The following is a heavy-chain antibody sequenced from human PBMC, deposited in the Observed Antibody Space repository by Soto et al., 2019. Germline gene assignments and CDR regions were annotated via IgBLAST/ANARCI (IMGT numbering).Heavy chain of an antibody. V-gene: IGHV1-2*04. D-gene: IGHD4-17*01. CDR2: INPNSGGT. Sequence: QVQLVQSGAEVKKPGASVKVSCKASGYTFTGYYMHWVRQAPGQGLEWVGWINPNSGGTNYAQKFQGWVTMTRDTTISTAYMELSRLRSDDTAVYYCAREGDDYGDYRGDFDYWGQGTLVTVSS. J-gene: IGHJ4*02. CDR3: AREGDDYGDYRGDFDY. CDR1: GYTFTGYY.